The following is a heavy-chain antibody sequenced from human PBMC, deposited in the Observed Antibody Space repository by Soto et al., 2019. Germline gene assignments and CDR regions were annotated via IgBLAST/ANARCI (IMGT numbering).Heavy chain of an antibody. J-gene: IGHJ6*02. D-gene: IGHD3-10*01. CDR2: MYKTGET. CDR1: GGSVSTGMKY. V-gene: IGHV4-61*01. CDR3: MKAHESGDFLGMSV. Sequence: SETLSLTCTVSGGSVSTGMKYWGWVRQPPGKALEFIGYMYKTGETLLNSSLKSRVTLSMETSKNQFSLTLSSVTAADTVVYFCMKAHESGDFLGMSVWGPGITVTVSS.